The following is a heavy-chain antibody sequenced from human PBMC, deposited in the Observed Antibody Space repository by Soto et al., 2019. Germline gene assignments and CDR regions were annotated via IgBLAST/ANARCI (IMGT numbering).Heavy chain of an antibody. J-gene: IGHJ4*02. D-gene: IGHD2-15*01. CDR3: VLLVGGQDF. CDR2: TRNKANSYTT. Sequence: EVQLVESGGGLVQPGGSLRLSCAGSGFISSDHYMDWVRQAPGKGLDWVGRTRNKANSYTTEYAASVKGRFIISRDDSKSSLSLQMHSLKTEDAAVYYCVLLVGGQDFWGQGTLVTVSS. V-gene: IGHV3-72*01. CDR1: GFISSDHY.